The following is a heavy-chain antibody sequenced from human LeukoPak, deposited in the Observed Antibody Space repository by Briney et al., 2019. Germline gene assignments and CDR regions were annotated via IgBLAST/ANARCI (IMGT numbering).Heavy chain of an antibody. Sequence: GGSLRLSCAASGFTFNSYGMHWVRQAPGNWLEWVAVIWYDGSNKYYADSVKGRFTISRDNSKNTLYLQMNSLRAEDTAVYYCARRYYDSSGYDYWGQGTLVTVSS. CDR3: ARRYYDSSGYDY. D-gene: IGHD3-22*01. J-gene: IGHJ4*02. CDR1: GFTFNSYG. V-gene: IGHV3-33*01. CDR2: IWYDGSNK.